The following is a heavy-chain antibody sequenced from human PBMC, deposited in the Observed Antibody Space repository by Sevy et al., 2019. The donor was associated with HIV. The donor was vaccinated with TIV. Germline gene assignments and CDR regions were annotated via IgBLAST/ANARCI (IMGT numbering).Heavy chain of an antibody. V-gene: IGHV1-24*01. D-gene: IGHD3-22*01. Sequence: ASVKVSCKFSGHTLTELPIHWVRQAPGKRLEWMGRFDPEDGERIYAQKFQGRVTMTDDTSTDTAYMELGSLRSEETALYYCASTREYYSDNSGYFDYWGQGTLVTVSS. J-gene: IGHJ4*02. CDR2: FDPEDGER. CDR1: GHTLTELP. CDR3: ASTREYYSDNSGYFDY.